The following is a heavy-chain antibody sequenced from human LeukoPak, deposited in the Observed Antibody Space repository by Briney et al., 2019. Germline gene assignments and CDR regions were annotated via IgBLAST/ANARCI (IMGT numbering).Heavy chain of an antibody. CDR3: ARLANIGSWSSNFQH. Sequence: RGESLKISCKGSGYGFTSYWIAWVRQMPGKGLEWMGIIYPGDSDTRYSPSFQGQVTISADKSISTAYLQWSSLKASDTAMYYCARLANIGSWSSNFQHWGQGTLVTVSS. CDR2: IYPGDSDT. V-gene: IGHV5-51*01. J-gene: IGHJ1*01. D-gene: IGHD6-13*01. CDR1: GYGFTSYW.